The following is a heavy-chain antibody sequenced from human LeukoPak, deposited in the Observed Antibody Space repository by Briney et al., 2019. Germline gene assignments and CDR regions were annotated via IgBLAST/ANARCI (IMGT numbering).Heavy chain of an antibody. Sequence: PGGSLRLSCAASGYSFSSHGMHWVRQAPGKGLEWVAAIWYDGSQKYYADTVRSRFTVSRDNSKNTLYLQMDSLRAEDTAVYYCARLYGANVGYLDYWGQGTLVTVSS. CDR3: ARLYGANVGYLDY. CDR2: IWYDGSQK. D-gene: IGHD4-23*01. CDR1: GYSFSSHG. J-gene: IGHJ4*02. V-gene: IGHV3-33*08.